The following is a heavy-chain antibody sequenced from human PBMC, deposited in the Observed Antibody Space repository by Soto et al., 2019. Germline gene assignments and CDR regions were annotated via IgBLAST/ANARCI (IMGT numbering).Heavy chain of an antibody. CDR2: IYRGGAT. CDR1: GLNVSSNY. V-gene: IGHV3-53*02. Sequence: EVQLVETGGGLIHPGGSLRLSCAASGLNVSSNYMSWVRQAPGKGLEWVSVIYRGGATYYADSVRGRFSMSRDNSKNTVNLQMNSLRAEDTAVYYCARDVHGMDVWGQGTMVTVSS. D-gene: IGHD2-8*01. J-gene: IGHJ6*02. CDR3: ARDVHGMDV.